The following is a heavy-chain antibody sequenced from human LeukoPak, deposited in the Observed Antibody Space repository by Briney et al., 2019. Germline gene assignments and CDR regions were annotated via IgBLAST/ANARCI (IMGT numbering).Heavy chain of an antibody. Sequence: ASVKVSCKASGGTFSSYAISWVRQAPGQGLEWMGGIIPIFGTANYAQKFQGRVTITADKSTSTAYMELSSLRSEDTAVYYCAREGIAALDYYYYYMDVWGKGTTVTVSS. CDR2: IIPIFGTA. CDR1: GGTFSSYA. CDR3: AREGIAALDYYYYYMDV. V-gene: IGHV1-69*06. J-gene: IGHJ6*03. D-gene: IGHD6-6*01.